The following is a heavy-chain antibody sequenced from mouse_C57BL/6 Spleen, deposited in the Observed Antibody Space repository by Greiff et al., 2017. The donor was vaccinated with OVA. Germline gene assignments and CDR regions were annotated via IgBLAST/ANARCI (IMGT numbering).Heavy chain of an antibody. D-gene: IGHD4-1*02. J-gene: IGHJ4*01. CDR3: APATGTLYAMDY. CDR2: IDPANGNT. CDR1: GFNFKNTY. V-gene: IGHV14-3*01. Sequence: VQLQQSVAELVRPGASVKLSCTASGFNFKNTYLHWVKQRPEQGLDWIGRIDPANGNTKYAPKFQGKATITADTSSNTAYLQLSSLTSEDTAIYYCAPATGTLYAMDYWGQGTSVTVSS.